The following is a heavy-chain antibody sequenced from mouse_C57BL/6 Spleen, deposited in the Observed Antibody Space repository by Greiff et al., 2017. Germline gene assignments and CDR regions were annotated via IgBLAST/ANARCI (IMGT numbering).Heavy chain of an antibody. V-gene: IGHV5-4*01. CDR1: GFTFSSYA. D-gene: IGHD2-14*01. Sequence: EVHLVESGGGLVKPGGSLKLSCAASGFTFSSYAMSWVRQTPEQRLEWVATISDGGSYTYYPDNVKGRFTIARDNAKNNLYLQRSHLKSEDTAMYYCARDSRDDETWFAYWGQGTLVTVSA. CDR2: ISDGGSYT. CDR3: ARDSRDDETWFAY. J-gene: IGHJ3*01.